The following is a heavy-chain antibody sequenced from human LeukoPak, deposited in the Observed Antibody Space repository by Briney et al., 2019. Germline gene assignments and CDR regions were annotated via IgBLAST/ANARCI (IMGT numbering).Heavy chain of an antibody. CDR2: INPSGGST. D-gene: IGHD5-18*01. CDR3: ARDSDTAMVGGYYYYYGMDV. J-gene: IGHJ6*02. Sequence: ASVKVSCKTSGYTFTSYYMHWVRQAPGQGLEWMGIINPSGGSTSYAQKFQGRVTMTRDTSTSTVYMELSSLRSEDTAVYYCARDSDTAMVGGYYYYYGMDVWGQGTTVTVSS. CDR1: GYTFTSYY. V-gene: IGHV1-46*01.